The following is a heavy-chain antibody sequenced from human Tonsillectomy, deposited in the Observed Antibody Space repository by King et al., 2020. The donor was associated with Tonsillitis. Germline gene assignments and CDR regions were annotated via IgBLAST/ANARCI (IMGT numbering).Heavy chain of an antibody. V-gene: IGHV3-30*02. J-gene: IGHJ4*02. CDR1: GFTFSSYD. D-gene: IGHD3-10*01. CDR2: IRYDGSNK. CDR3: AKGSYYGSGSYPSFDY. Sequence: VQLVESGGGVVQPGGSLRLSCAASGFTFSSYDMHWVRQAPGKGLEWVSFIRYDGSNKYYADSVKGRFTISRDNSKNTLYLQMNSLRAEDTAVYYCAKGSYYGSGSYPSFDYWGQGTLVTVSS.